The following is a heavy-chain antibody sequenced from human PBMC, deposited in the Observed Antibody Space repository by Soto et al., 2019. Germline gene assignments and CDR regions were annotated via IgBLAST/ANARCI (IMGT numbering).Heavy chain of an antibody. Sequence: GGSLRLSCAASGFTFSDYYMSWIRQAPGKGLEWVSYISSSGSTIYYADSVKGRFTISRDNAKSSLYLQMNSLRAEDTAVYYCASDIFGVVNDYYGMDVWGQGTTVTVSS. CDR2: ISSSGSTI. V-gene: IGHV3-11*01. J-gene: IGHJ6*02. D-gene: IGHD3-3*01. CDR3: ASDIFGVVNDYYGMDV. CDR1: GFTFSDYY.